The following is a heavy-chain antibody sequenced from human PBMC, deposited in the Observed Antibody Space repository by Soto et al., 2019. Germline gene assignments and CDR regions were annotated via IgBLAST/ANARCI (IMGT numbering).Heavy chain of an antibody. J-gene: IGHJ4*02. CDR3: ARERDSSGYPVYFDS. CDR2: IWFDGSKR. D-gene: IGHD3-22*01. Sequence: GGSLRLPCAASGFSFSKFAMHWVRQAPGKGLECVAVIWFDGSKRDYADSAKGRFTVSRDNSENTLSLQMNNLRAEDTGVYYYARERDSSGYPVYFDSWGQGTVVTVSS. V-gene: IGHV3-33*01. CDR1: GFSFSKFA.